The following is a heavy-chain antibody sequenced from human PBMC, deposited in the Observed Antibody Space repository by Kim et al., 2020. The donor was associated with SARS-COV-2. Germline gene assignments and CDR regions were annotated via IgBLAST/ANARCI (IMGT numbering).Heavy chain of an antibody. CDR3: RVYCASTSCPYYFDY. Sequence: GGSLRLSCTASGFIFSYAWMSWVRQAPGKGLEWVGRIKSKTDGGTTDYAAPVKGRFTISRDDSKNTLYLQMNSLKTEDTAVYYCRVYCASTSCPYYFDYWGQGTLVTVSS. D-gene: IGHD2-2*01. J-gene: IGHJ4*02. CDR2: IKSKTDGGTT. CDR1: GFIFSYAW. V-gene: IGHV3-15*01.